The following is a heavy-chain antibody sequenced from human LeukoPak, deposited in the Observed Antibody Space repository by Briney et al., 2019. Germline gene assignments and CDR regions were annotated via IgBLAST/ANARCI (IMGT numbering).Heavy chain of an antibody. J-gene: IGHJ6*02. Sequence: GGSLRLSCAASGFIFSNYAMNWVRQAPGKGLEWVSSISSTSKDKNYAASVKGRFSISRDNAKNTLYLQMNSLRAEDTAVYYCAKDLRNVGLAHPYYYGMDVWGQGTTVTVSS. CDR3: AKDLRNVGLAHPYYYGMDV. CDR2: ISSTSKDK. V-gene: IGHV3-21*01. CDR1: GFIFSNYA. D-gene: IGHD5-12*01.